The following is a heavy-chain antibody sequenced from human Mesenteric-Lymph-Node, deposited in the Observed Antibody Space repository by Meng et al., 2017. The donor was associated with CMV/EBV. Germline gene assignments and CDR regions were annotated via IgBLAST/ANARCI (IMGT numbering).Heavy chain of an antibody. D-gene: IGHD3-3*01. V-gene: IGHV3-53*01. J-gene: IGHJ4*02. Sequence: GSLKISCAASGFSVSSNYMSWVRQAPGKGLEWVSVIYSGTNTYYADSVKGRFTISSDNSKNTLYLQMNSLRAEDTAVYYCARGGNYNFWSGFGLYFDYWGQGTLVTVSS. CDR1: GFSVSSNY. CDR3: ARGGNYNFWSGFGLYFDY. CDR2: IYSGTNT.